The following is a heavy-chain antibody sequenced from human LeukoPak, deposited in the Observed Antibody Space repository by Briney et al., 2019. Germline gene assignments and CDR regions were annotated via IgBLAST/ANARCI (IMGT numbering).Heavy chain of an antibody. Sequence: KPSETLSLTCTVSGGSISSYYWSWIRQPPGKGLEGIGYIYYSGSTNYNPSLKSRVTISVDTSKNQFSLKLSSVAAADTAVYYCARTVCSSTSCWFDYWGQGTLVTVSS. D-gene: IGHD2-2*01. CDR3: ARTVCSSTSCWFDY. J-gene: IGHJ4*02. CDR2: IYYSGST. CDR1: GGSISSYY. V-gene: IGHV4-59*01.